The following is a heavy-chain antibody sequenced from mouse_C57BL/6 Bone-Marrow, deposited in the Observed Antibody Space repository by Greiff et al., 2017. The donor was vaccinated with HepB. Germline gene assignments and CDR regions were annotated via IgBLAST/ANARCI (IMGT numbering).Heavy chain of an antibody. J-gene: IGHJ2*01. V-gene: IGHV5-9-1*02. Sequence: EVQLVESGEGLVKPGGSLKLSCAASGFTFSSYAMSWVRQTPEKRLEWVAYISSGGDYIYYADTVKGRFTISRDNARNTLYLQMSSLKSEDTAMYYCTRSVGYGSSYYFDYWGQGTTLTVSS. D-gene: IGHD1-1*01. CDR2: ISSGGDYI. CDR3: TRSVGYGSSYYFDY. CDR1: GFTFSSYA.